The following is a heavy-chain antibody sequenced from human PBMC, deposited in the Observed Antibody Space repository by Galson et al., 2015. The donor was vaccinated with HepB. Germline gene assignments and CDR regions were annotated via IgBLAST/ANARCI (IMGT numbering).Heavy chain of an antibody. J-gene: IGHJ6*02. CDR1: GYTFTSYA. CDR3: ARGGAVYCSGGSCPRYGMDV. D-gene: IGHD2-15*01. V-gene: IGHV1-3*01. Sequence: SVKVSCKASGYTFTSYAMHWVRQAPGQGLEWMGWINAGNGNTKYSQKLQGRVTITRDTSASTAYMDLSSLRSEDTAVYYCARGGAVYCSGGSCPRYGMDVWGQGTTVTVAS. CDR2: INAGNGNT.